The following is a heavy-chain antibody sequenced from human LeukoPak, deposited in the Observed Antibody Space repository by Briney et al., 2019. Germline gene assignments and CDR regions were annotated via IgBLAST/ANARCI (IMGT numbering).Heavy chain of an antibody. CDR3: ARVGLYSSSWYFDY. CDR2: ISAYNGNT. CDR1: GYTFNSYG. Sequence: GASVKVSCKASGYTFNSYGISWVRQAPGQGLERLGWISAYNGNTNYAQKLQGRVTMTTDTSTSTAYMELRSLRSDDTAVYYCARVGLYSSSWYFDYWGQGTLVTVSS. D-gene: IGHD6-13*01. V-gene: IGHV1-18*01. J-gene: IGHJ4*02.